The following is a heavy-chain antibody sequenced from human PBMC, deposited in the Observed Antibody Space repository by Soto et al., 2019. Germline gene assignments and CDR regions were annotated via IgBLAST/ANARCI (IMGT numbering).Heavy chain of an antibody. Sequence: SETLSLTCSVSGGSINSNNYYWGWIRQPPGKGLEWIGSIYYSGYTYYNPSLKSRVTISLDTSKNHFSLKMRSVTAADTAVYYCARRGSPSYSWFDLWGQGTLVTVSS. CDR2: IYYSGYT. V-gene: IGHV4-39*07. CDR1: GGSINSNNYY. D-gene: IGHD6-13*01. J-gene: IGHJ5*02. CDR3: ARRGSPSYSWFDL.